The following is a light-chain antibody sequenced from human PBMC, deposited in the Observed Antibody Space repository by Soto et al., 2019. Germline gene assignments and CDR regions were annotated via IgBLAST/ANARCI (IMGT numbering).Light chain of an antibody. CDR3: QQYGSSPWT. J-gene: IGKJ1*01. CDR2: GAS. Sequence: ETVLTQSPGTLSLSPWERATLSCRASQSVSSSYLAWYQQKPGQAPRLLIYGASSRATGIPDRFSGSGSETDFTLTISRPEPEDFAVYYCQQYGSSPWTFGQGTKVDIK. CDR1: QSVSSSY. V-gene: IGKV3-20*01.